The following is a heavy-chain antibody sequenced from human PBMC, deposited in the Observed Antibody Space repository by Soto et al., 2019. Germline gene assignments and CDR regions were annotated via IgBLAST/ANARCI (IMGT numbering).Heavy chain of an antibody. CDR3: ARETYGDYVGYFDP. V-gene: IGHV4-59*12. CDR2: IYYSGST. Sequence: SETLSLTCTVSGGTISSWYWSWILQPPWKGLEWIGYIYYSGSTNCNPSLKSRVTISVDTSKNQFSLKLSSVTAADTAVYYCARETYGDYVGYFDPWGQGTLVTVSS. J-gene: IGHJ5*02. D-gene: IGHD4-17*01. CDR1: GGTISSWY.